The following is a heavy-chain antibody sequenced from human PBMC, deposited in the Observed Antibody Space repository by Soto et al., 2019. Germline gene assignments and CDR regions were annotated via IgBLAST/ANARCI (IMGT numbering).Heavy chain of an antibody. D-gene: IGHD2-2*01. J-gene: IGHJ4*02. Sequence: SETLSLTCTVSGGSISSSSYYWGWIRQPPGKGLEWIGSIYYSGSTYYNPSLKSRVTISVDTSKNQFSLKLSSVTAADTAVYYCASRPIVVVPAATQPWGQGTLVTVSS. CDR1: GGSISSSSYY. V-gene: IGHV4-39*01. CDR3: ASRPIVVVPAATQP. CDR2: IYYSGST.